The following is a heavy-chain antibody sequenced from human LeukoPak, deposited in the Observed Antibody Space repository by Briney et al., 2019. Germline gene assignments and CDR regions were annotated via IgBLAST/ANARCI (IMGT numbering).Heavy chain of an antibody. CDR3: ARSGRGGAFDI. CDR2: IYSDGSRT. CDR1: GFTFSSHW. D-gene: IGHD1-26*01. Sequence: GSLRLSCAASGFTFSSHWMPWVRQSPGKGLVWVSRIYSDGSRTTYADSVKGRFTISGDNAKNTLYLQMNSLRAEDTAVYYCARSGRGGAFDIWGHGTMVTVSS. J-gene: IGHJ3*02. V-gene: IGHV3-74*01.